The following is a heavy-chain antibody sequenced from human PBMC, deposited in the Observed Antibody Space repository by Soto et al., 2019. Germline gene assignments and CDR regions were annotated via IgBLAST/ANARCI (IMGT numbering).Heavy chain of an antibody. CDR1: GYSLGGYY. CDR2: SNPNSGAT. J-gene: IGHJ6*02. Sequence: QVQLEQAGAEVKKPGASVKVSCKASGYSLGGYYRHWLRQAPGQGLEWRGWSNPNSGATSYEQKVKGWVTMTRDTSISTAYMALRSLKSDDTAVYYCARHRWGRVTTHYSYYYGMDVWGPGTTVTVSS. D-gene: IGHD4-17*01. CDR3: ARHRWGRVTTHYSYYYGMDV. V-gene: IGHV1-2*04.